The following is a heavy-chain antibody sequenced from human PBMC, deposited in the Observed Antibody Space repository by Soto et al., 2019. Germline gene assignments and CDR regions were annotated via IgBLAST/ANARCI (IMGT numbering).Heavy chain of an antibody. D-gene: IGHD2-15*01. CDR1: GFTFSNYW. CDR2: IDSDGSRI. Sequence: EVQLVESGGGLVQPGESLRLSCAASGFTFSNYWMHWVRQAPGKGLVWVSRIDSDGSRITYADFVKGRFTISRDNAKNTVYLHMNSLTADDTAVYYCVITSLVGAVATREDFWGQGTLVTVSS. J-gene: IGHJ4*02. CDR3: VITSLVGAVATREDF. V-gene: IGHV3-74*01.